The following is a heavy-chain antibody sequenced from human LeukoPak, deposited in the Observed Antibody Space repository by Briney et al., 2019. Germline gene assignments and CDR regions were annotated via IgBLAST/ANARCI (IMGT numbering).Heavy chain of an antibody. J-gene: IGHJ4*02. V-gene: IGHV3-13*01. D-gene: IGHD6-13*01. CDR1: GFTFSSYD. CDR3: ARGGKYSSSWSDPYYFDY. CDR2: IGTAGDT. Sequence: PGGSLRLSCAASGFTFSSYDMHWVRQATGKGLEWVSAIGTAGDTYYPGSVKGRFTISRENAKNSLYLQMNSLRAGDTAVYYCARGGKYSSSWSDPYYFDYWGQGTLVTVSS.